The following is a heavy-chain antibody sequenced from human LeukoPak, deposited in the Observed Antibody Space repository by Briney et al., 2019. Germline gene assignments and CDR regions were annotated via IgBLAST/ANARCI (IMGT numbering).Heavy chain of an antibody. CDR2: ISLSSTYI. CDR3: AKDERNWNYNLASQTYD. CDR1: GFTFSDYS. D-gene: IGHD1-7*01. V-gene: IGHV3-21*01. J-gene: IGHJ4*02. Sequence: PGGSLRLSCAASGFTFSDYSMNWVRQAPGKGLEWVSSISLSSTYIYYADSVKGRFTISRDNAKNSLYLQMNSLRAEDTAVYYCAKDERNWNYNLASQTYDWGQGTLVTVSS.